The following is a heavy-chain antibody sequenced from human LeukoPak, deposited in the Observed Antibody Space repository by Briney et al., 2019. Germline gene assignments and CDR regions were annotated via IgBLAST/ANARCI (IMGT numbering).Heavy chain of an antibody. D-gene: IGHD3-3*01. Sequence: HPGGSLRLSCAASGFTFSSYAMSWVRQAPGKGLEWVSAISGSGGSTYYADSVKGRFTISRDNSKNTLYLQMNSLRAEDTAVYYCAKSRELYRDAFDIWGQGTMVTVSS. CDR2: ISGSGGST. CDR3: AKSRELYRDAFDI. CDR1: GFTFSSYA. V-gene: IGHV3-23*01. J-gene: IGHJ3*02.